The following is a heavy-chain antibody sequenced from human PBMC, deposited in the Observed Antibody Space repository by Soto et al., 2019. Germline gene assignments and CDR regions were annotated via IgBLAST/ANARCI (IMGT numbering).Heavy chain of an antibody. V-gene: IGHV1-69*13. CDR1: GGTFSSYA. J-gene: IGHJ4*02. Sequence: SVKVSCKASGGTFSSYAISWVRQAPGQGLEWMGGIIPIFGTANYAQKFQGRVTITADESTSTAYMELSSLRSEDTAVYYCASSQGHIVVVPAASLDYWGQGTLVTVSA. CDR2: IIPIFGTA. D-gene: IGHD2-2*01. CDR3: ASSQGHIVVVPAASLDY.